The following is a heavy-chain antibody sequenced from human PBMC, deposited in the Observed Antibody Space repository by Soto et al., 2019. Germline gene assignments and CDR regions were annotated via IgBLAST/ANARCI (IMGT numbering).Heavy chain of an antibody. Sequence: GGSLRLSCAASGFTFSSYWMHWVRQAPGKGMEWVSEIDSDGSRTDYADSVKGRFTISRDNAKNSLYLQMNSLRAEVTAVYHFASLSAPVDYWGRGTLVTVSS. CDR1: GFTFSSYW. CDR3: ASLSAPVDY. J-gene: IGHJ4*02. CDR2: IDSDGSRT. D-gene: IGHD2-2*01. V-gene: IGHV3-74*01.